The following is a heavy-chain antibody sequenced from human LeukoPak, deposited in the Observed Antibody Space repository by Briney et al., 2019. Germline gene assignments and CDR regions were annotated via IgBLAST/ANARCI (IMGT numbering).Heavy chain of an antibody. CDR3: ARDSPVRVVITWAAFDI. CDR1: GGSISSSSYY. CDR2: IYYSGST. D-gene: IGHD3-22*01. Sequence: PSETLSLTCTVSGGSISSSSYYWGWIRQPPGKGLEWIGSIYYSGSTYYNPSLKSRVTISVDTSKNQFSLKLSSVTAADTAVYYCARDSPVRVVITWAAFDIWGQGTMVTVSS. V-gene: IGHV4-39*07. J-gene: IGHJ3*02.